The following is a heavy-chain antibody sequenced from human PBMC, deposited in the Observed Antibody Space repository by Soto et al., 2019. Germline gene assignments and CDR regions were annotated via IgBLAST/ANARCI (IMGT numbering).Heavy chain of an antibody. CDR2: IYYSGST. J-gene: IGHJ4*02. CDR3: ARHRGYDRVPAY. CDR1: GGSISSSSYY. V-gene: IGHV4-39*01. Sequence: SETLSLTCTVSGGSISSSSYYWGWIRQPPGKGLEGIGSIYYSGSTYYNPSLKSRVTISVDTSKNQFSLKLSSVTAADTAVYYCARHRGYDRVPAYCGQGTLVIVSS. D-gene: IGHD3-22*01.